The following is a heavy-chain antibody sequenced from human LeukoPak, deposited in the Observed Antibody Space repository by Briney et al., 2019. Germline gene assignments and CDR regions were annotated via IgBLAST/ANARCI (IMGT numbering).Heavy chain of an antibody. CDR1: EFTFSTYG. J-gene: IGHJ3*02. CDR3: ARALWEYYYDSSGYPDAFDI. CDR2: ISGSGGST. D-gene: IGHD3-22*01. V-gene: IGHV3-23*01. Sequence: PGGSLRLSCAASEFTFSTYGMSWVRQAPGKGLEWVSSISGSGGSTQYADSVQGRFAISRDNSNNTLYLQMNSLRVEDTAMYFCARALWEYYYDSSGYPDAFDIWGQGTMVTVSS.